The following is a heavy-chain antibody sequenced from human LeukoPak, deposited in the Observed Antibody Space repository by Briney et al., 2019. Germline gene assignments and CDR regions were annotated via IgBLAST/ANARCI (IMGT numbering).Heavy chain of an antibody. Sequence: SQTLSLTCTVSGGSISSGSYYWSWIRQPAGKGLEWIGRIYTSGSTNYNPSLKSRVTISVDTSKNQFSLKLSSVTAADTAVYYCARCPYDFWSGYFQNWFDPWGQGTLVTVSS. CDR1: GGSISSGSYY. V-gene: IGHV4-61*02. J-gene: IGHJ5*02. CDR2: IYTSGST. CDR3: ARCPYDFWSGYFQNWFDP. D-gene: IGHD3-3*01.